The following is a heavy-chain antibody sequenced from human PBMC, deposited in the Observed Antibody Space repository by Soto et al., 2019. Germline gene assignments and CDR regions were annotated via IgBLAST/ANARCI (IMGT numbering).Heavy chain of an antibody. CDR1: GFTFSSYV. Sequence: QVQLVESGGGVVQPGRSLRLSCAASGFTFSSYVMHWVRQAPGKGLEWVAVISFDANNKYYADSVKGRFTISRDNSKNTLYLQMNDLRPDDTAVYYCARVHSSVFDYWGQGTLVIVSS. J-gene: IGHJ4*02. D-gene: IGHD6-19*01. V-gene: IGHV3-30-3*01. CDR2: ISFDANNK. CDR3: ARVHSSVFDY.